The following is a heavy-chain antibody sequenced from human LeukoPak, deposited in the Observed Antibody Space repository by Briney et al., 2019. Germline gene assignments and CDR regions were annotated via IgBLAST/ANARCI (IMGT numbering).Heavy chain of an antibody. CDR1: LYSISRHYY. V-gene: IGHV4-38-2*02. Sequence: SETLSLTCTVSLYSISRHYYWGWIGQSPGKGLEWIGSVYYSGSTYYNPSLKSRVTISVDTSKNQFSLKLSSVTAADTAVYYCAGDITGSFDYWGQGNLVTVSS. D-gene: IGHD3-16*01. J-gene: IGHJ4*02. CDR3: AGDITGSFDY. CDR2: VYYSGST.